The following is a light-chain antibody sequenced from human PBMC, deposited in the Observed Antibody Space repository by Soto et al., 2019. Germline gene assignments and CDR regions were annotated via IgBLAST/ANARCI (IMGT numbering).Light chain of an antibody. CDR1: QSLNNW. V-gene: IGKV1-5*03. Sequence: DIQVTQSPLTLSASVGDTVTITCRASQSLNNWLAWYQQKAGKAPKLLIYKASYLESGVPSRFSGSGSGTEFTLTISSLQPEDFATDYCQQYASFSWTFGQGTKVEIK. J-gene: IGKJ1*01. CDR2: KAS. CDR3: QQYASFSWT.